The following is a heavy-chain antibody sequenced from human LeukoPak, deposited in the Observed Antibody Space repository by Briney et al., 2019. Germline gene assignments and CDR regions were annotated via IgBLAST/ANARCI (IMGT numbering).Heavy chain of an antibody. J-gene: IGHJ6*02. Sequence: GGSLRLSCAASGFTFSSYAMSWVRQAPGKGLEWVSGINTGSGDSTYYADSVKGRFTISRDNSKNTLYLQMNSLRAEDTAVYYCAKYVEGDYGQWDYYYYGMDVWGQGTTVTVSS. CDR3: AKYVEGDYGQWDYYYYGMDV. D-gene: IGHD4-17*01. CDR2: INTGSGDST. V-gene: IGHV3-23*01. CDR1: GFTFSSYA.